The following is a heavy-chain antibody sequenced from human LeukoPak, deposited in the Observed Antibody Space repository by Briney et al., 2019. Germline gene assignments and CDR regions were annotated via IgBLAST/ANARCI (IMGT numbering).Heavy chain of an antibody. V-gene: IGHV4-34*01. Sequence: KPSETLSLTCAVYGGSFSGHYGSWIRQPPGKGLEWIVEVNHRGSTNYHPALKSRVTISGDTSKNQVYLKLSSVTAADTAVYYCVGYYYGSGSYHNYPNFDYWGQGTLVTVSS. CDR2: VNHRGST. CDR1: GGSFSGHY. J-gene: IGHJ4*02. CDR3: VGYYYGSGSYHNYPNFDY. D-gene: IGHD3-10*01.